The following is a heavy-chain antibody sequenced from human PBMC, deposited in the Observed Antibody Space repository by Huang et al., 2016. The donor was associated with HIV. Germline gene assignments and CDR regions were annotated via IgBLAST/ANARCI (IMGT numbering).Heavy chain of an antibody. CDR3: AKDLNVGGVAGLDY. Sequence: EVQLLESGGGLVQPGGSLRLSCVASGFTFHIYPMNWVRQAPGKGLDWVSGSSGSGSSTYYADSVKGRFTISRDNSKNTLYLQMNSLRAEDTAVYFCAKDLNVGGVAGLDYWGQGTLATVSS. CDR1: GFTFHIYP. V-gene: IGHV3-23*01. CDR2: SSGSGSST. J-gene: IGHJ4*02. D-gene: IGHD6-19*01.